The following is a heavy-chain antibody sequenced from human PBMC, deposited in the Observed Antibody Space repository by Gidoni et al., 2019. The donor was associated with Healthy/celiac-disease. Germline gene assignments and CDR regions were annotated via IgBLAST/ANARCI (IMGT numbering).Heavy chain of an antibody. CDR1: GGSISSGGYY. V-gene: IGHV4-31*03. Sequence: QVQLQASGPGLVKPSQTLSLTCTVSGGSISSGGYYWRWIRQHPGKGLEWIGYIYYSGSTYYNPSLKSRVTISVDTSKNQFSLKLSSVTAADTAVYYCALAAAGTWYGMDVWGQGTTVTVSS. CDR3: ALAAAGTWYGMDV. J-gene: IGHJ6*02. CDR2: IYYSGST. D-gene: IGHD6-13*01.